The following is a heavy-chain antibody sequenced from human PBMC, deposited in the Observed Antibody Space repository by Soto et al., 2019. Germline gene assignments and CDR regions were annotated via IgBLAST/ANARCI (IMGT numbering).Heavy chain of an antibody. CDR1: GGSVRDGSYY. J-gene: IGHJ5*02. Sequence: SETLSLTCTVSGGSVRDGSYYWAWLRQPPGKGLEWIGHIYHSGSTIYNLSLKSRVTISIDTSKSQFSLNLNSMTAADTAVYYCAGYNWNYYFDPWGQGTLVTVSS. CDR2: IYHSGST. CDR3: AGYNWNYYFDP. D-gene: IGHD1-7*01. V-gene: IGHV4-61*01.